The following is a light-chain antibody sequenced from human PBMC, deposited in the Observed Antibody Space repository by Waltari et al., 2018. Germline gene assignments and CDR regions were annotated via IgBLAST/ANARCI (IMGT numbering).Light chain of an antibody. CDR2: AAF. V-gene: IGKV1-17*01. CDR3: RT. CDR1: QAISND. J-gene: IGKJ1*01. Sequence: DITMTQSPSSLSASVGDRVTITCRASQAISNDLGWYQQKQGTGSKRLIYAAFSLQSGVPARVSGSGSRTEYTLTSSSLQPEDFATYYCRTVGQGTKVEIK.